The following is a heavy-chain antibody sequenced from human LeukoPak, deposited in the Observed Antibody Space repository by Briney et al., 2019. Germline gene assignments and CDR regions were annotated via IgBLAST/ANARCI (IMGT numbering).Heavy chain of an antibody. J-gene: IGHJ4*02. CDR2: IWYDGSNK. V-gene: IGHV3-33*01. CDR1: GFTLRNYG. CDR3: ATSNPYVIPDD. Sequence: GGSLRLSCATSGFTLRNYGMHWVRQAPGKGLEWVAIIWYDGSNKYYADFVKGRFSISKDDSKNTLYLQMNSLRAEDTAIYYCATSNPYVIPDDWGQGTQVTVSS. D-gene: IGHD2/OR15-2a*01.